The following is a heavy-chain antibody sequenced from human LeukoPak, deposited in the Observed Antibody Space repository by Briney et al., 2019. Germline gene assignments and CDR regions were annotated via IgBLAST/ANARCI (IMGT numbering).Heavy chain of an antibody. D-gene: IGHD3-3*01. J-gene: IGHJ4*02. CDR2: INPNSGGT. Sequence: ASVKVSCKASGYTFTSYYMHWVRQAPGQGLEWMGWINPNSGGTNYAQKFQGRVTMTRDTSISTAYMELSRLRSDDTAVYYCARGPRYYDFWSGYYTYWGQGTLVTVSS. CDR1: GYTFTSYY. CDR3: ARGPRYYDFWSGYYTY. V-gene: IGHV1-2*02.